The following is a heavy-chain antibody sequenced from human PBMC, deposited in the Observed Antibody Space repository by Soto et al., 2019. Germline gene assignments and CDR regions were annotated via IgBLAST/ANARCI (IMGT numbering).Heavy chain of an antibody. D-gene: IGHD5-12*01. CDR2: ISGSGGST. J-gene: IGHJ5*01. CDR1: GFTFSSYA. V-gene: IGHV3-23*01. CDR3: AKDSGRGYDWFDS. Sequence: EVQLLESGGGLVQPGGSLRLSCAASGFTFSSYAMSWVRQAPGKGLEWVSAISGSGGSTFYADSVKGRFTISRDTSKDTLFLKMNSLRAEDTAVYYCAKDSGRGYDWFDSWGQGTLVTVSS.